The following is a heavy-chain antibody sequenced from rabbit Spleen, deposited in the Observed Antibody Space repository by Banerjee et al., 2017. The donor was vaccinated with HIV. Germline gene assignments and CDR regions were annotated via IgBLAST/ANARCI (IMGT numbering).Heavy chain of an antibody. D-gene: IGHD4-2*01. Sequence: QLKETGGGLVQPGGSLTLSCKASGFDFSRYYMNWVRQAPGKGLEWIGCIDPVFGITYYANWVNGRFSISRENAQNTVFLQMTSLTAADTATYFCATLHSSDDYFKLWGPGTLVTVS. J-gene: IGHJ4*01. CDR1: GFDFSRYY. V-gene: IGHV1S7*01. CDR3: ATLHSSDDYFKL. CDR2: IDPVFGIT.